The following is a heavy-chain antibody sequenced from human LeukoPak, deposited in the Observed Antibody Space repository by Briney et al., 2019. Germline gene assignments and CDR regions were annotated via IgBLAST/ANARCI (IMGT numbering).Heavy chain of an antibody. Sequence: GGSLRLSCTASGFTFGDYAMSWFRQAPGKGLEWVGFIRSKAYGGTTEYAASVKGRFTISRDDSKSIAYLQMNSLKTEDTAMYYCTRGQDYYGSAEYYYGMDVWGQGTTVTVSS. D-gene: IGHD3-10*01. J-gene: IGHJ6*02. CDR3: TRGQDYYGSAEYYYGMDV. CDR1: GFTFGDYA. CDR2: IRSKAYGGTT. V-gene: IGHV3-49*03.